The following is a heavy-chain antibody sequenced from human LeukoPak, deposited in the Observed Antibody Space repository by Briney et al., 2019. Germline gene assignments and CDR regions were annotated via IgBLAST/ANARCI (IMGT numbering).Heavy chain of an antibody. CDR2: ISSDSKTI. CDR1: GFTFNTYS. Sequence: PGGSLRLSCTASGFTFNTYSMNWVRQAPGKGLEWVSYISSDSKTIYYADSVKGRFTTSRDNAENSLYLQMDSLRAEDTAVYYCASPFDYWGQGTLVTVSS. CDR3: ASPFDY. V-gene: IGHV3-48*01. J-gene: IGHJ4*02.